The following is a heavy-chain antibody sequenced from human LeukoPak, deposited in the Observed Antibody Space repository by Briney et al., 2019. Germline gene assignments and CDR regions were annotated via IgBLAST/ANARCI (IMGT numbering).Heavy chain of an antibody. CDR1: GYTFTGYY. CDR2: INPNSGGT. CDR3: ARSSSHGDYVGSYYYYMDV. Sequence: GASVKVSCKASGYTFTGYYMHWVRQAPGQGLEWMGWINPNSGGTNYAQKFQGRVTMTRDTSISTAYMELSRLRSGDTAVYYCARSSSHGDYVGSYYYYMDVWGKGTTVTISS. D-gene: IGHD4-17*01. V-gene: IGHV1-2*02. J-gene: IGHJ6*03.